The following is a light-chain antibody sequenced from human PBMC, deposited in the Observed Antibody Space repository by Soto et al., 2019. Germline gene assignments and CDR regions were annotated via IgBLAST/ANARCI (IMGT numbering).Light chain of an antibody. J-gene: IGLJ2*01. CDR3: SSYAGSNTLV. CDR1: NSDVGTYNY. V-gene: IGLV2-8*01. Sequence: QSALTQPPSASGSPGQLVTISCTGTNSDVGTYNYVSWYQQRPGKAPKLIMYEGSNRPSGVPDRFSGSKSGSTASLTVSGLQAEDEADYFCSSYAGSNTLVFGGGTKLTVL. CDR2: EGS.